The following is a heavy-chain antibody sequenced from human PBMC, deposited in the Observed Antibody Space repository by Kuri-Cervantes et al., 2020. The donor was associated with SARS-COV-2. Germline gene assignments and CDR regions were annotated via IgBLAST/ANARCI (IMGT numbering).Heavy chain of an antibody. D-gene: IGHD3-3*01. CDR2: IIPIFGTA. CDR3: AGRLRFSHSDAFDI. J-gene: IGHJ3*02. CDR1: GYTFTGYY. Sequence: SVKVSCKASGYTFTGYYMHWVRQAPGQGLEWMGRIIPIFGTANYAQKFQGRVTITADESTGTAYMELSSLRSEDTAVYYCAGRLRFSHSDAFDIWGQGTMVTVSS. V-gene: IGHV1-69*13.